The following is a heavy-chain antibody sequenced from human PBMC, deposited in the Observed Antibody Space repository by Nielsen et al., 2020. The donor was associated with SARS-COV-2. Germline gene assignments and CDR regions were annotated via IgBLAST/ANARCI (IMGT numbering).Heavy chain of an antibody. J-gene: IGHJ3*02. CDR2: IYYSGST. V-gene: IGHV4-31*03. CDR3: ARQTEEDAFDI. CDR1: GCPISSGGYY. Sequence: SETLPLTCTVSGCPISSGGYYWSWIRQHPGKGLEWIGYIYYSGSTYYNPSLKGRVTISVDTSKNQFSLKLSSVTAADTAVYYCARQTEEDAFDIWGQGTMVTVSS.